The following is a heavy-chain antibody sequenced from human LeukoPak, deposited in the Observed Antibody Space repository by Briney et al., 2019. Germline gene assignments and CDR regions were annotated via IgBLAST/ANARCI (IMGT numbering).Heavy chain of an antibody. CDR1: GFTLGGYT. CDR3: AKDKLVLRGGRDAFDI. CDR2: IYSGGST. V-gene: IGHV3-53*01. Sequence: GGSLRLSCAASGFTLGGYTMNWVRQAPGKGLEWVSVIYSGGSTYYADSVKGRFTISRDNSKNTLYLQMNSLRAEDTAVYYCAKDKLVLRGGRDAFDIWGQGTMVTVSS. D-gene: IGHD4/OR15-4a*01. J-gene: IGHJ3*02.